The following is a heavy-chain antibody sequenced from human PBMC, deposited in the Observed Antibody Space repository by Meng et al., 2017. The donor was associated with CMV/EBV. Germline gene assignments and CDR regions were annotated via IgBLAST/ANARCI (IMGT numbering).Heavy chain of an antibody. J-gene: IGHJ6*02. CDR1: GFNFSRYA. D-gene: IGHD4-11*01. Sequence: GGSLRLSCAASGFNFSRYAMHWVRQAPGKGLEWVAFISYDGSKKYYADSVKGRFTISRDNSKKTLYLQMNSLRAEDTAVYFCARGATVTSYYYYYGMDVWGQGTTVTVSS. V-gene: IGHV3-30-3*01. CDR3: ARGATVTSYYYYYGMDV. CDR2: ISYDGSKK.